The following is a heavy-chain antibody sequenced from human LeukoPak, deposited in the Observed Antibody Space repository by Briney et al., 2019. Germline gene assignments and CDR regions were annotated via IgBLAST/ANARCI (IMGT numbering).Heavy chain of an antibody. D-gene: IGHD5-12*01. CDR1: GFTFDDYA. V-gene: IGHV3-9*01. Sequence: PGRSLRLSCAASGFTFDDYAMHWVRQAPGKGLEWVSGISWNSGHIGYADSVKGRFTISRDNAKNSLYLQMNSLRAEDTAVYYCARDPGGYDPSDYWGQGTQVTVSS. J-gene: IGHJ4*02. CDR2: ISWNSGHI. CDR3: ARDPGGYDPSDY.